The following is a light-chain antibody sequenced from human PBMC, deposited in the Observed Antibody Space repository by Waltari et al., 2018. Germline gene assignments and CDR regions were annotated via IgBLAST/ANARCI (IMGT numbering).Light chain of an antibody. Sequence: EIVLTQSPGTLSLSLGERATITCRASQSVYRALAWYQQKPGQAPRLLIYGASNRATGVPDRFSGSGSGTNFSLTISGLDPEDVAVYYCQQYFRFPATFGQGTKVEIK. CDR1: QSVYRA. CDR3: QQYFRFPAT. J-gene: IGKJ1*01. CDR2: GAS. V-gene: IGKV3-20*01.